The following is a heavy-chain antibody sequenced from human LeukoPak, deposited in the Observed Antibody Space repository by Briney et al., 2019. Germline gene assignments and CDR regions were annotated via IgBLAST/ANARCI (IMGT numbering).Heavy chain of an antibody. CDR1: GFDFSSYG. J-gene: IGHJ6*03. D-gene: IGHD3-10*01. Sequence: GGSLRLSCAASGFDFSSYGMHWVRQAPGKGLEWVAYIHYDSTTEDYADSVQGRFTISRDNSKNTLYLQMNNLRADDTAVYYCARSLRVRGVPDYMDVWGKGTTVTVSS. CDR3: ARSLRVRGVPDYMDV. V-gene: IGHV3-30*02. CDR2: IHYDSTTE.